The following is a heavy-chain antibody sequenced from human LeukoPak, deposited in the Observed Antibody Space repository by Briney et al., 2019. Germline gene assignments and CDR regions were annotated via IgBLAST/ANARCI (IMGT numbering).Heavy chain of an antibody. CDR1: GYTFTSYG. V-gene: IGHV1-18*04. D-gene: IGHD3-9*01. CDR3: ARDRDYDILTGFENWIDP. CDR2: ISAYNGNT. Sequence: ASVKVSCKASGYTFTSYGISWVRQAPGQGLEWMGWISAYNGNTNYAQKLQGRVTMTTDTSTSTAYMELRSLRSDDTAVYYCARDRDYDILTGFENWIDPWGQGTLVTVSS. J-gene: IGHJ5*02.